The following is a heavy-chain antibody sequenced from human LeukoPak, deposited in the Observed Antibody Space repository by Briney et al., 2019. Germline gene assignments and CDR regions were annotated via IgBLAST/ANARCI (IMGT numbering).Heavy chain of an antibody. CDR1: RFTFSIYA. J-gene: IGHJ6*03. D-gene: IGHD3-22*01. Sequence: PGGSLRLSCAASRFTFSIYAMHWVRQAPGKGREWVAVISYTGMYEYYADSVKGRFTISRDNSKNTLYLQMNSLRVDDTAVYYCARAADYYDSSGQYYMDVWGKGTTVTVSS. CDR2: ISYTGMYE. V-gene: IGHV3-30*04. CDR3: ARAADYYDSSGQYYMDV.